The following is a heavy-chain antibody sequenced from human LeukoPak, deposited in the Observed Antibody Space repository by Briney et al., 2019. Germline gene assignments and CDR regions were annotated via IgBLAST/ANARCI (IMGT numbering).Heavy chain of an antibody. D-gene: IGHD3-16*01. CDR1: GFTVSSNY. V-gene: IGHV3-53*01. J-gene: IGHJ4*02. CDR3: ASADVG. CDR2: IYSGGST. Sequence: PGGSLRLSCAASGFTVSSNYMSWVRQAPGKGLEWVSVIYSGGSTYYADSVKGRFTISRDNAKNSLFLQMNSLRDEDTAGYYCASADVGWGQGTLVTVSS.